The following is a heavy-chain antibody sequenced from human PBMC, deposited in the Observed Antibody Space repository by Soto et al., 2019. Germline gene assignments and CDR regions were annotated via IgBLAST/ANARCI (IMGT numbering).Heavy chain of an antibody. V-gene: IGHV3-48*02. Sequence: EVQLVESGGGLVQPGGSLRLSCAASGFTFSSYSMNWVRQAPGKGREWVSYISSSSSTIYYADSVKGRFTISRENAKNSLYLQMNSLRDEDTAVYYCARYFSSWYEGVYYYCMDVWGQGTTVTVSS. CDR2: ISSSSSTI. D-gene: IGHD6-13*01. CDR1: GFTFSSYS. CDR3: ARYFSSWYEGVYYYCMDV. J-gene: IGHJ6*02.